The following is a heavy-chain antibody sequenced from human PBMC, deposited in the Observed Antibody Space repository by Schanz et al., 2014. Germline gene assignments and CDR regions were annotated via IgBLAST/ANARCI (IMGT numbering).Heavy chain of an antibody. J-gene: IGHJ3*02. D-gene: IGHD5-18*01. V-gene: IGHV1-8*01. Sequence: QVQLIQSGAEVKNPGASVKVSCTASGYTFTSYDINWVRQAPGQGLEWLGWMNPNSGNPGFAQKFQGRVTMTRNTSISTAYMELRSLRSDDTAVYYCARGGYSYALSAFDIWGQGTMVTVSS. CDR2: MNPNSGNP. CDR3: ARGGYSYALSAFDI. CDR1: GYTFTSYD.